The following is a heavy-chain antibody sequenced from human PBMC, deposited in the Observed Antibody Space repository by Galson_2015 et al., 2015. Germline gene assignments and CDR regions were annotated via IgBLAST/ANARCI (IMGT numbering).Heavy chain of an antibody. J-gene: IGHJ4*02. Sequence: SLRLSCAASGFTFSSYAMHWVRQAPGKGLEWVAVISYDGSNKYYADSVKGRFTISRDNSKNTLYLQMNSLRAEDTAVYYCARDGSGEQWLAPPFDYWGQGTLVTVSS. CDR3: ARDGSGEQWLAPPFDY. CDR1: GFTFSSYA. V-gene: IGHV3-30-3*01. D-gene: IGHD6-19*01. CDR2: ISYDGSNK.